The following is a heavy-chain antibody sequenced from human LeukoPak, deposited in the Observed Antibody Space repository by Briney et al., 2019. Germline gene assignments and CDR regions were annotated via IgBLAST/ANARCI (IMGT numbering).Heavy chain of an antibody. D-gene: IGHD3-10*01. Sequence: SETLSLTCTVSGGSISSSSYYWGWIRQPPGKGLEWIGSIYYSGSTYYNPSLKSRVTISVDTSKNQFSLKLSSVTAADTAVYYCARQARASYYYAIGGFDYWGQGTLVTVSS. CDR1: GGSISSSSYY. CDR2: IYYSGST. V-gene: IGHV4-39*01. J-gene: IGHJ4*02. CDR3: ARQARASYYYAIGGFDY.